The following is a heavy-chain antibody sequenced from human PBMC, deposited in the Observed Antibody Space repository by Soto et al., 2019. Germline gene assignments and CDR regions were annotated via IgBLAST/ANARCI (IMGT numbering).Heavy chain of an antibody. V-gene: IGHV3-74*01. J-gene: IGHJ4*02. CDR2: INNAGSDT. CDR3: GSLFEF. Sequence: EVHLVESGGGLVQPGGSLRLSCAASGFTFRYYWLHWVRQVPGRGPVWVSGINNAGSDTFYADFVEGRFTISRDNAKNTVYLQMDSLRAEDTAVYYCGSLFEFWGQGTLVTVPS. CDR1: GFTFRYYW.